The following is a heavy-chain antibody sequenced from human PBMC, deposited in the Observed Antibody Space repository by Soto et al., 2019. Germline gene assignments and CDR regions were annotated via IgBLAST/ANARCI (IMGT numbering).Heavy chain of an antibody. J-gene: IGHJ4*02. CDR2: ISYDGSNK. Sequence: QVQLVESGGGVLQPGRSLRLSCAASGFTFSSYGRHWVRQAPGKGLEWVAVISYDGSNKYYADSVKGRFTISRDNSKNTLYLQMNSLRAEDTAVYYCAKRFGSSGTSYYWGQGTLVTVSS. D-gene: IGHD6-19*01. CDR3: AKRFGSSGTSYY. V-gene: IGHV3-30*18. CDR1: GFTFSSYG.